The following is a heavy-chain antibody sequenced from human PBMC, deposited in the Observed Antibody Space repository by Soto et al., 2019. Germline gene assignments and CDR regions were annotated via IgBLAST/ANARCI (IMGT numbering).Heavy chain of an antibody. CDR3: AMDLYGDSFRFDY. CDR2: RSSDGSKK. Sequence: QVQLVESGGGVVQPGRSLRLSCVASGFTFSNNGINWVRQAPGKGLEWVAVRSSDGSKKYYADSVKCRFTISRDNSKNTLYLQLNSMRDEDQAFYYCAMDLYGDSFRFDYWGQGTLVTVSS. V-gene: IGHV3-30*03. CDR1: GFTFSNNG. D-gene: IGHD4-17*01. J-gene: IGHJ4*02.